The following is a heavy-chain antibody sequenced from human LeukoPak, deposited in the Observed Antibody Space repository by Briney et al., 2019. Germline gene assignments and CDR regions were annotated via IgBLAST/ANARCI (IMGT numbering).Heavy chain of an antibody. CDR3: AKDRPNYYHDNGHYYRRGGDC. J-gene: IGHJ4*02. Sequence: GGSLRLSCAASGFTFSIYAMSWVRQGTGKGLEWVSCTRSGGELTVYADSVKGRFTISRDNSKNTLYLQMNSLRAEDTAVYYCAKDRPNYYHDNGHYYRRGGDCWGQGTLVTVSS. CDR1: GFTFSIYA. V-gene: IGHV3-23*01. CDR2: TRSGGELT. D-gene: IGHD3-22*01.